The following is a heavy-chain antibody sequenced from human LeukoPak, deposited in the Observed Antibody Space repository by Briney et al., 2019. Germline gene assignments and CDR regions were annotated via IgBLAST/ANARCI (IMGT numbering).Heavy chain of an antibody. D-gene: IGHD6-13*01. Sequence: GASVEVSCTASGYTFTSYYMHWVRQAPGQGLEWMGIINPSGGSTSYAQKFQGRVTMTRDTSTSTVYMELSSLRSEDTAVYYCAMEVVWIAAASPLDYWGQGTLVTVSS. V-gene: IGHV1-46*01. CDR3: AMEVVWIAAASPLDY. CDR2: INPSGGST. CDR1: GYTFTSYY. J-gene: IGHJ4*02.